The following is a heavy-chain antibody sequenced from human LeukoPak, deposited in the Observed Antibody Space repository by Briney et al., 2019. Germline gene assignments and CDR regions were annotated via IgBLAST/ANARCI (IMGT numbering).Heavy chain of an antibody. CDR3: ARHGRYSSGSRWFGP. CDR2: IYPDDSDT. J-gene: IGHJ5*02. V-gene: IGHV5-51*01. D-gene: IGHD3-22*01. Sequence: GESLKISCQGSGYCFTSYWIGWVRQMPGKGLEWVGIIYPDDSDTKYSPSFQGQVTISADKSISTAYLQWSSLKASDTAMYYCARHGRYSSGSRWFGPWGQGTLVTVSS. CDR1: GYCFTSYW.